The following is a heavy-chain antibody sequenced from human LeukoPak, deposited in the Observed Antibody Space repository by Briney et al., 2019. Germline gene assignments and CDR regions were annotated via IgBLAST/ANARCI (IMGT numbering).Heavy chain of an antibody. CDR1: GYTFTGYY. D-gene: IGHD6-19*01. Sequence: ASVKVSCKASGYTFTGYYMHWVRQAPGQGLEWMGWINPNSGGTNYAQKFQGRVTMTRDTSISTAYMELSRLRSDDTAVYYCARDLEGAVAGPNWFDPWGQGTLVTVSS. V-gene: IGHV1-2*02. CDR2: INPNSGGT. J-gene: IGHJ5*02. CDR3: ARDLEGAVAGPNWFDP.